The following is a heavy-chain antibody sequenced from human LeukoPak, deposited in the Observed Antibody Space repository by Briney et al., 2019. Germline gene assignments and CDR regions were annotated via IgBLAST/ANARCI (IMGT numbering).Heavy chain of an antibody. Sequence: GASVKVSCEASGYTFTSYYMHWVRQAPGQGLEWMGIINPSGGSTSYAQKFQGRVTMTRDTSTSTVYMELSSLRSEDTAVYYCARTSGIAVAGHKYYFDYWGQGTLVTVSS. D-gene: IGHD6-19*01. CDR1: GYTFTSYY. CDR3: ARTSGIAVAGHKYYFDY. J-gene: IGHJ4*02. CDR2: INPSGGST. V-gene: IGHV1-46*01.